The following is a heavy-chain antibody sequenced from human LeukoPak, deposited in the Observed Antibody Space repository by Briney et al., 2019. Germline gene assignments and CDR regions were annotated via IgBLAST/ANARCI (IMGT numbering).Heavy chain of an antibody. Sequence: SGGSLRLSCAASGFTFSSYAMHWVRQAPGKGLEWVSGMSGSGGSTYYADSVKGRFTISRDNSKNTLYLQMNSPRAEDTAVYYCAKDSYYDYVWGSYRYTNQFDYWGQGTLVTVSS. D-gene: IGHD3-16*02. V-gene: IGHV3-23*01. CDR2: MSGSGGST. J-gene: IGHJ4*02. CDR1: GFTFSSYA. CDR3: AKDSYYDYVWGSYRYTNQFDY.